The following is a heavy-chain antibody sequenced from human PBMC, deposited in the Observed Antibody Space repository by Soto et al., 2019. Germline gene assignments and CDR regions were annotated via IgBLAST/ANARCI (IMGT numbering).Heavy chain of an antibody. J-gene: IGHJ6*02. D-gene: IGHD4-4*01. Sequence: GGSLRLSCAASGFTFSSYGMHWVRQAPGKGLEWVAVISYDGSNKYYADSVKGRFTISRDNSKNTLYLQMNSLRAEDTAVYYCASLLGYSTYYYYGMDVWGQGTTVTVSS. V-gene: IGHV3-30*03. CDR3: ASLLGYSTYYYYGMDV. CDR2: ISYDGSNK. CDR1: GFTFSSYG.